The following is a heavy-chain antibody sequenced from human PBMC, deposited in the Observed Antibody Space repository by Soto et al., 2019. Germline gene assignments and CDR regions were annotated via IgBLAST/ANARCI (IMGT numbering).Heavy chain of an antibody. Sequence: SETLSLTCTVSGGSISSGGYYWSWIRQHPGKGLEWIGEINYSGSTNYNPSLKSRVTISVDTSKNQFSLKLSSVTAADTAVYYCARVPRGRFRYYYLDVWGKGTTVTVSS. CDR1: GGSISSGGYY. D-gene: IGHD3-3*01. J-gene: IGHJ6*03. CDR3: ARVPRGRFRYYYLDV. CDR2: INYSGST. V-gene: IGHV4-61*08.